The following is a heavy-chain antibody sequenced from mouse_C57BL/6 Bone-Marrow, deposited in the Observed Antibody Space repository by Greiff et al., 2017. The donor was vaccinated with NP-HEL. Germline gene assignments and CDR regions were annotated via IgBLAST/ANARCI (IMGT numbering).Heavy chain of an antibody. V-gene: IGHV2-4*01. D-gene: IGHD1-1*01. CDR2: IWSGGST. J-gene: IGHJ2*01. CDR1: GFSLTSYG. CDR3: AKMHYCGSSYGGYYFDD. Sequence: QVQLKQSGPGLVQPSQSLSITCTVSGFSLTSYGVHWVRQPPGKGLEWLGVIWSGGSTAYNAAFISRLSISKDNSKSQVFFKMNSLQADDTAIYYCAKMHYCGSSYGGYYFDDWGQGTTLTVSS.